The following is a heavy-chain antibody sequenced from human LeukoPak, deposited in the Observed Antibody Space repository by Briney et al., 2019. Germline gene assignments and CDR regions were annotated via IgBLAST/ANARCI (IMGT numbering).Heavy chain of an antibody. J-gene: IGHJ6*03. CDR2: INPNSGGT. D-gene: IGHD2-2*01. Sequence: ASVKVSCKASGYTFTGYYMHWVRQAPGQGLEWMGWINPNSGGTNYAQKFQGRVTMTRDTSISTAYMEPSRLRSDDTAVYYCARAPHEDIVVVPARAYYMDVWGKGTTVTVSS. V-gene: IGHV1-2*02. CDR3: ARAPHEDIVVVPARAYYMDV. CDR1: GYTFTGYY.